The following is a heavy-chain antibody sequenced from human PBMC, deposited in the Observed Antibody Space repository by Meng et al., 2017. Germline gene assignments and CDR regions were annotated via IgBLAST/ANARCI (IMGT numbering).Heavy chain of an antibody. CDR3: ARNIDY. J-gene: IGHJ4*02. CDR1: GGTFSSYA. V-gene: IGHV1-3*01. CDR2: INAGNGNT. Sequence: HVQLVQSGAEVKKPGSSVKVSCKASGGTFSSYAISWVRQAPGQGLEWMGWINAGNGNTKYSQKFQGRVTITRDTSASTAYMELSSLRSEDMAVYYCARNIDYWGQGTLVTVSS.